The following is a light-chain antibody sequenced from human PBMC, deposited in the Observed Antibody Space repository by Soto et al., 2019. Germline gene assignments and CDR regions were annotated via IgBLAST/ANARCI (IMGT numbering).Light chain of an antibody. CDR2: GNS. Sequence: QPVLTQPPSVSGAPGQRVTISCTGSSSNIGAGYDVHWYQQLPGTAPKLLIYGNSNRPSGVPDRFSGSKSGTSASLAITGLQAEDEAEYCCQSYDSSLSGSVGFGGVTKLTVL. J-gene: IGLJ2*01. CDR3: QSYDSSLSGSVG. CDR1: SSNIGAGYD. V-gene: IGLV1-40*01.